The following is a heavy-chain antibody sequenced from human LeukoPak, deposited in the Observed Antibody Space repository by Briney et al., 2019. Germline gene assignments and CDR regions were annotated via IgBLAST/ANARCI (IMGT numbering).Heavy chain of an antibody. CDR2: MNPNSGNT. CDR1: GYTFTSYD. J-gene: IGHJ4*02. V-gene: IGHV1-8*01. Sequence: ASVKVSCKASGYTFTSYDINWVRQATGQGLEWMGWMNPNSGNTGYAQKFQGGVTMTRNTSISTAYMELSSLRSEDTAVYYCARSYSSSSGVGDYWGQGTLVTVSS. CDR3: ARSYSSSSGVGDY. D-gene: IGHD6-6*01.